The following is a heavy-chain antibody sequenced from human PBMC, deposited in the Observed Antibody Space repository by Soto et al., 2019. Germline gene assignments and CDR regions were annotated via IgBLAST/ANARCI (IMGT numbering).Heavy chain of an antibody. V-gene: IGHV4-39*01. J-gene: IGHJ3*02. CDR2: IYYSGST. Sequence: SETLSLTCTVSGGSISSSSYYWGWIRQPPGKGLEWIGSIYYSGSTYYNPSLKSRVTISVDTSKNQFSLKLSSVTAADTAVYYCARTTVTTYADIWGQGTMATVSS. D-gene: IGHD4-17*01. CDR1: GGSISSSSYY. CDR3: ARTTVTTYADI.